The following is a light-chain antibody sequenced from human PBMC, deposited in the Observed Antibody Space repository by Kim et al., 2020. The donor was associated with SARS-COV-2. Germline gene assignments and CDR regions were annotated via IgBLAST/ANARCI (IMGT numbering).Light chain of an antibody. J-gene: IGLJ3*02. Sequence: QSVLTQPPSVSGAPGQTVTISCTGSSSNFGAGYDVHWYQHLPGTAPKLLISGNSNRPSGVPGRFSGSKSGTSASLAITGLLAEDEADYYCQAYDNSLSGWVFGGGTQLTVL. V-gene: IGLV1-40*01. CDR2: GNS. CDR1: SSNFGAGYD. CDR3: QAYDNSLSGWV.